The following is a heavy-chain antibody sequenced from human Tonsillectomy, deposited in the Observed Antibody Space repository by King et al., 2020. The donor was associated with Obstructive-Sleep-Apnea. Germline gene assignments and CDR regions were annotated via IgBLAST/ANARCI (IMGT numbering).Heavy chain of an antibody. Sequence: VQLVESGGGLVKPGGSLRLSCAASGFTFSDYYLGWIRQAPGKGLEWISYISSTGSTVFYADPVKGRFTLSRDNANNSLSRQMNSLTVEDTAVYYCVGRGVWSTNWQPYYWGQGTLVTVPS. D-gene: IGHD1-1*01. CDR3: VGRGVWSTNWQPYY. CDR1: GFTFSDYY. CDR2: ISSTGSTV. V-gene: IGHV3-11*01. J-gene: IGHJ4*02.